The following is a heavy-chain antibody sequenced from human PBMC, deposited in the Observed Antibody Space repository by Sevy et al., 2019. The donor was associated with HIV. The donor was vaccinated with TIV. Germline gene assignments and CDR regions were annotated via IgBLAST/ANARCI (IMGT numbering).Heavy chain of an antibody. V-gene: IGHV2-5*02. CDR2: IYWDDDK. J-gene: IGHJ4*02. D-gene: IGHD1-26*01. Sequence: SGPTLVKPTQTLTLTCTFSGFSLSTSGVGVGWIRQPPGKALEWLALIYWDDDKRYSPSLKSRLTITKDTSKNQVVRTMTNMDPVDTATYYCAHREIKRWELTKGGYYFDYWGQGTLVTVSS. CDR1: GFSLSTSGVG. CDR3: AHREIKRWELTKGGYYFDY.